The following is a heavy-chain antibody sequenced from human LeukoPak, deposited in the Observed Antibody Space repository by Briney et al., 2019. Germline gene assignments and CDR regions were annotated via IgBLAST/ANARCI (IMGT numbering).Heavy chain of an antibody. V-gene: IGHV3-11*01. CDR1: GFTFSDYY. CDR3: ARAMAGTPSYYYYGMDV. Sequence: GGSLRLSCAASGFTFSDYYMSWIRQAPGKGLEWVSYISSSGSTIYYADSVKGRFTISRDNAKNSLYLQMNSLRAEDTAVYYCARAMAGTPSYYYYGMDVWGQGTTVTVSS. D-gene: IGHD6-19*01. CDR2: ISSSGSTI. J-gene: IGHJ6*02.